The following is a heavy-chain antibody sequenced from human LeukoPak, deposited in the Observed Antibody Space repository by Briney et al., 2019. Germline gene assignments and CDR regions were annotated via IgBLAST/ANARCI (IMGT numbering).Heavy chain of an antibody. D-gene: IGHD6-13*01. CDR1: GGSISSYY. V-gene: IGHV4-59*01. CDR2: IYYSGST. CDR3: ARVRWVGQQLVPLYYFDY. J-gene: IGHJ4*02. Sequence: SETLSLTCTVSGGSISSYYWSWIRQPPGKGLEWIGYIYYSGSTNYNPSLKSRVTISVDTSKNQFSLRLSSVTAADTAVYCARVRWVGQQLVPLYYFDYWGQGTLVTVSS.